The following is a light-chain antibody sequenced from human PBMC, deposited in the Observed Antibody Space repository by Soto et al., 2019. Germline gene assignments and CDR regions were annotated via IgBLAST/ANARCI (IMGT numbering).Light chain of an antibody. Sequence: IVMTQSPATLSVSPGEGVTLSCRASQNVGTNLAWYQQRPGQAPRLLIYGASTRATGVPASFSGSGSGTESTLTIKSLQSEDFAVYFCQQYNNWRLAFGGGTKVQI. V-gene: IGKV3D-15*01. CDR3: QQYNNWRLA. J-gene: IGKJ4*01. CDR1: QNVGTN. CDR2: GAS.